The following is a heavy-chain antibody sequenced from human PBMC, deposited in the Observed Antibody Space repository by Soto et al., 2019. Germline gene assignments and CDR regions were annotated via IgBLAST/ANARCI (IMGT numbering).Heavy chain of an antibody. CDR1: GYTFTSYY. D-gene: IGHD5-12*01. V-gene: IGHV1-46*03. CDR3: ARGGLDMVDTKRGYYFDY. CDR2: INPSGGST. Sequence: QVQLVQSGAEVKKPGASVKVSCKASGYTFTSYYMHWVRQAPGQGLEWMGIINPSGGSTSYAQKFHGRVTMTGDTSTRAVYMELSSLRSEDTAVYYCARGGLDMVDTKRGYYFDYWGQGTLVTVSS. J-gene: IGHJ4*02.